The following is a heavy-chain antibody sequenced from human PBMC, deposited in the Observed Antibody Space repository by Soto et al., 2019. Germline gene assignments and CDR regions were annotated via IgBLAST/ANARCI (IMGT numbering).Heavy chain of an antibody. V-gene: IGHV4-39*01. D-gene: IGHD6-13*01. Sequence: PSETLSLTCTVSRGSISSRDYWWGWIRQPPGKGLEWIGSIYYTGSTYYNPSLKSRVIISVDTSKNQFSLRLSSVTAADTAVYYSARQIGRGSWSLDHWGQGTLGTVSS. J-gene: IGHJ4*02. CDR1: RGSISSRDYW. CDR3: ARQIGRGSWSLDH. CDR2: IYYTGST.